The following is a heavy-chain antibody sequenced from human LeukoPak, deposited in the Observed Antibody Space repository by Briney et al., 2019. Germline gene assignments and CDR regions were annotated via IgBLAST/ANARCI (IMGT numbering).Heavy chain of an antibody. CDR2: ISGSGGST. CDR1: GFTFSSYV. CDR3: AKVTYYYDSSGYYADAFDI. D-gene: IGHD3-22*01. Sequence: GGSLRLSCAASGFTFSSYVMSWVRQAPGKGLEWVSAISGSGGSTYYADSVKGRFTISRDNSKNTLYLQMNSLRAEDTAVYYCAKVTYYYDSSGYYADAFDIWGQGTMVTVSS. V-gene: IGHV3-23*01. J-gene: IGHJ3*02.